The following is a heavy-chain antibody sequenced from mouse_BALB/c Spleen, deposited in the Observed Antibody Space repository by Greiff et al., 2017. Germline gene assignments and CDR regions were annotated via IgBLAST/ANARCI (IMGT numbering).Heavy chain of an antibody. J-gene: IGHJ2*01. CDR3: ASYYGSSYDY. Sequence: QVQLQQPGAELVKPGASVQLSCKASGYTFTSYWMHWVKQRPGQGLEWIGEIDPSDSYTNYNQKFKGKATLTVDKSSSTAYMQLSSLTSEDSAVYYCASYYGSSYDYWGQGTTLTVSS. CDR1: GYTFTSYW. D-gene: IGHD1-1*01. CDR2: IDPSDSYT. V-gene: IGHV1-69*02.